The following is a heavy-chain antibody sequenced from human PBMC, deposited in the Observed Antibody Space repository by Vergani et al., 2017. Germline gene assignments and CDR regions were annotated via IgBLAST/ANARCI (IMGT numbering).Heavy chain of an antibody. V-gene: IGHV3-21*01. Sequence: EVQLVESGGGLVKPGGSLRLSCAASGFTFSSYSMNWVRQAPGKGLGWVSSISSSSSYIYYADSVKGRFTISRDNAKNSLYLQMNRLRAEDTAVYYCAGTGSGWSLGDWGQGTLVTVSS. CDR2: ISSSSSYI. CDR1: GFTFSSYS. D-gene: IGHD6-19*01. J-gene: IGHJ4*02. CDR3: AGTGSGWSLGD.